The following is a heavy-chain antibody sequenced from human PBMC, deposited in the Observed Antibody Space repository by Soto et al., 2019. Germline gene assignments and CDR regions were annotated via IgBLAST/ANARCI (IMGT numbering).Heavy chain of an antibody. V-gene: IGHV4-4*02. J-gene: IGHJ5*02. Sequence: SETLSLTCAVSGGSISSSNWWSWVRQPPGKGLEWIGEIYHSGSTNYNPSLKSRVTISVDKSKNQFSLKLSSVTAADTAVYYCARGYSSSWKPYNWSDPWGQGTLVTVS. CDR2: IYHSGST. CDR3: ARGYSSSWKPYNWSDP. D-gene: IGHD6-13*01. CDR1: GGSISSSNW.